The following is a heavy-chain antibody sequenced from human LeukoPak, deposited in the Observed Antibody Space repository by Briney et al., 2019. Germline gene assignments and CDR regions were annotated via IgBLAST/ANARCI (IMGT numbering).Heavy chain of an antibody. CDR3: ARENPGTIFGVVQYGMDV. J-gene: IGHJ6*02. Sequence: GGSLRLSCAASGFTFSSYEMNWVRQAPGKGLEWVSYISSSGSTIYYADSVKGRFTISRDNAKNSLYLQMNSLRAEETAVYYCARENPGTIFGVVQYGMDVWGQGTTVTVSS. CDR2: ISSSGSTI. D-gene: IGHD3-3*01. CDR1: GFTFSSYE. V-gene: IGHV3-48*03.